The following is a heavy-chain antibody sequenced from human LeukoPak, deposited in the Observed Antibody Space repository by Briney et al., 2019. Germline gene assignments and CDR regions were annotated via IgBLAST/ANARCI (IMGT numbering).Heavy chain of an antibody. V-gene: IGHV3-11*03. J-gene: IGHJ5*02. CDR2: INGSSSDT. D-gene: IGHD2-15*01. CDR3: ARRGATYCTVDSCHPNWFDP. CDR1: GFTFSDYY. Sequence: PGGSLRLSCAASGFTFSDYYMTWIRQAPGRGLEWISYINGSSSDTKYADSVKGRFTISRDNTKNSVYLLMNSLRAEDTAVYYCARRGATYCTVDSCHPNWFDPWGQGTLVTVSS.